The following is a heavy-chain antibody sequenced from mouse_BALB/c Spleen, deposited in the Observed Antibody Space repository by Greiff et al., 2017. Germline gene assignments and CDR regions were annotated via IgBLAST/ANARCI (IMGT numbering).Heavy chain of an antibody. CDR2: IWTGGGT. J-gene: IGHJ2*01. CDR1: GFSLTSYD. V-gene: IGHV2-9-2*01. Sequence: VKLMESGPGLVAPSQSLSITCTVSGFSLTSYDISWIRQPPGKGLEWLGVIWTGGGTNYNSAFMSRLSISKDNSKSQVFLKMNSLQTDDTAIYYCVRGTDYFDYWGQGTTLTVSS. CDR3: VRGTDYFDY. D-gene: IGHD2-14*01.